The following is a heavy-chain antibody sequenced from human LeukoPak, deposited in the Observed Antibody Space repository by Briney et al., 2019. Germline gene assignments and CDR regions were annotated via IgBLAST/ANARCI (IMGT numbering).Heavy chain of an antibody. D-gene: IGHD3-16*01. CDR3: TQGARADTYWYFDL. Sequence: GGSLRLSCAASGFTFDDYAMHWVRQAPGKGLEWVSGISWNSGSIGYADSVKGRLTISRDNAKNSLYLQMNSLRVEDTAVYYCTQGARADTYWYFDLWGRGTLVTVAS. J-gene: IGHJ2*01. CDR1: GFTFDDYA. CDR2: ISWNSGSI. V-gene: IGHV3-9*01.